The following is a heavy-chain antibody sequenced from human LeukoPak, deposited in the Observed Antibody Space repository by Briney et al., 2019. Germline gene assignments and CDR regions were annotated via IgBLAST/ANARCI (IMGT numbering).Heavy chain of an antibody. V-gene: IGHV3-21*01. Sequence: PGGSLRLSCAASGFTFTTYSMNWVRQAPGKGLEWVSSITSSSDSMYYADSVKGRFTISRDNAENSLYLQMNSLRAEDTAVYYCARTYYDILTAYNPYFDYWGQGTLVTVSS. D-gene: IGHD3-9*01. CDR1: GFTFTTYS. J-gene: IGHJ4*02. CDR3: ARTYYDILTAYNPYFDY. CDR2: ITSSSDSM.